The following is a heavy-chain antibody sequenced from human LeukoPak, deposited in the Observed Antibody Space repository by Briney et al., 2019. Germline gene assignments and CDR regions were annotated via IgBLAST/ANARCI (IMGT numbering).Heavy chain of an antibody. CDR2: TYYRSTWYN. D-gene: IGHD2-2*01. J-gene: IGHJ5*02. CDR3: ARRLTQYDCFDP. V-gene: IGHV6-1*01. CDR1: GDSVSSNTAA. Sequence: SQTLSLTCAISGDSVSSNTAAWNWIRQSPSRGLEWLGRTYYRSTWYNDYAVSVRGRITVNPDTSKNQFSLHLNSVTPEDTAVYYCARRLTQYDCFDPWGQGILVTVSS.